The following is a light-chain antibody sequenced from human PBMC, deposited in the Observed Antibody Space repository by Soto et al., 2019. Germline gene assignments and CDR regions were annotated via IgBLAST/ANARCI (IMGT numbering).Light chain of an antibody. CDR1: RSNIGSNS. CDR2: SNN. Sequence: QSVLTQPPSASGTPEQRVTISCSGDRSNIGSNSVNWYQQLPGTAPKLLIYSNNQRPSGVPDRFSGSKSGTSASLAISGLQSEDEADYYCAAWDDSLNGRYVFGTGTKLTVL. V-gene: IGLV1-44*01. CDR3: AAWDDSLNGRYV. J-gene: IGLJ1*01.